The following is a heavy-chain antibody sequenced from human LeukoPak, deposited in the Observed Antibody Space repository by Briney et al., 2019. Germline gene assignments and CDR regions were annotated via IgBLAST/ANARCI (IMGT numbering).Heavy chain of an antibody. Sequence: PSETLSLTCTVSGGSISSSSYYWGWIRQPPGKGLEWIGSIYYSGSTYYNPSLKSRVTISVDTPKNQFSLKLSSVTAADTAVYYCARHIIAVAGSEYFQHWGQGTLVTVSS. CDR2: IYYSGST. J-gene: IGHJ1*01. V-gene: IGHV4-39*01. CDR1: GGSISSSSYY. D-gene: IGHD6-19*01. CDR3: ARHIIAVAGSEYFQH.